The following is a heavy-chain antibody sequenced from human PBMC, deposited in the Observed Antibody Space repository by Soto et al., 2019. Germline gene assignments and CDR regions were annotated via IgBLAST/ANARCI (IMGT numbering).Heavy chain of an antibody. D-gene: IGHD5-12*01. J-gene: IGHJ6*04. CDR2: ISGSGGST. CDR3: AKLEMATNNYYYYGMDV. CDR1: GFTFSSYA. V-gene: IGHV3-23*01. Sequence: GGSLRLSCAASGFTFSSYAMSWVRQAPGKGLEWVSAISGSGGSTYYADSVKGRFTISRDNSKNTLYLQMNSLRAEDTAVYYCAKLEMATNNYYYYGMDVWGKGTTVTAPQ.